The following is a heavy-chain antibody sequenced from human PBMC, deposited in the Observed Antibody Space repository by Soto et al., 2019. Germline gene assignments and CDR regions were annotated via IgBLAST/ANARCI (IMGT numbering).Heavy chain of an antibody. CDR2: IIPIFGTA. CDR3: ARSYDYVWGSYRNNWFDP. CDR1: GGTFSSYA. V-gene: IGHV1-69*13. Sequence: SVKVSCKASGGTFSSYAISWVRQAPGQGLEWMGGIIPIFGTANYAQKFQGRVTITADESTSTAYMELSSLRSEDTAVYYCARSYDYVWGSYRNNWFDPWGQGTLVTVSS. J-gene: IGHJ5*02. D-gene: IGHD3-16*02.